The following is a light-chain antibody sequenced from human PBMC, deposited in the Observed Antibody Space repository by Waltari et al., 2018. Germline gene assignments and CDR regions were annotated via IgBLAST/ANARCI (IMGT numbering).Light chain of an antibody. V-gene: IGLV2-14*03. CDR1: SSDIGGYHF. CDR3: CSYTSSRTVV. J-gene: IGLJ3*02. CDR2: DVS. Sequence: QSALTQPASVSGSPGQSITISCTGSSSDIGGYHFVSWYQQHPGKAPKFMIYDVSNRPSGISDRFSGSKSGNTASLTISGLQAEDEADYYCCSYTSSRTVVFGGGTKLTVL.